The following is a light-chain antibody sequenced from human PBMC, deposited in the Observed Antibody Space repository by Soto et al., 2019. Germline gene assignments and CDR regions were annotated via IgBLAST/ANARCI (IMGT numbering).Light chain of an antibody. Sequence: DLVMTQSPLSLPVTPGEPASISCRASQSLLHSNGNTYLDWYLQKPGQPPQLLIYLVANRASGVPDRFSGSGSGTDFTLKISRVEAEDVGVYYCMQALQFVTFGGGTKVEIK. CDR2: LVA. CDR3: MQALQFVT. V-gene: IGKV2-28*01. CDR1: QSLLHSNGNTY. J-gene: IGKJ4*01.